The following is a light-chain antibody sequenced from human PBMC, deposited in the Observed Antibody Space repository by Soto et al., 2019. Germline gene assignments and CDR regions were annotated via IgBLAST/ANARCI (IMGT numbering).Light chain of an antibody. CDR2: HVT. CDR3: ASFTSTYSYV. J-gene: IGLJ1*01. Sequence: QSALTQPASVSGSPGQSITISCTGTSSDVGGYNYVSWYQHHPGKAPKLMIYHVTVRPSGVSNRFSGSKSDDTASLTTSGLQAEDEADYYCASFTSTYSYVFGTGTKVTVL. V-gene: IGLV2-14*03. CDR1: SSDVGGYNY.